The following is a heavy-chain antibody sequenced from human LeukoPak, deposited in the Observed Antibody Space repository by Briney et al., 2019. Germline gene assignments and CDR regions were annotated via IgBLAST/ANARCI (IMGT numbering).Heavy chain of an antibody. D-gene: IGHD5-12*01. V-gene: IGHV3-23*01. Sequence: PGGSLRLSCAASGFTFSSYWMSWVRQAPGKGLEWVSTISGSGYSTYYADSVKGRFTISRDNSKNTPYLQMNSLRAEDTAVYYCTKDRRGYDQAIDYWGQGTLVIVSS. CDR2: ISGSGYST. J-gene: IGHJ4*02. CDR3: TKDRRGYDQAIDY. CDR1: GFTFSSYW.